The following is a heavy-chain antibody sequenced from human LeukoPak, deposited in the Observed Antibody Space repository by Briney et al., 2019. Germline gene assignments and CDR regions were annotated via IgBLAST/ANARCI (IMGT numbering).Heavy chain of an antibody. D-gene: IGHD7-27*01. Sequence: GGSLRLSCTASGFTFSTHWMTWVRQPPGKGLEWVANIKEDGSVKYYVDSVKGRFTISRDNSKNALYLQMNSLRVEDTAVYYCAIDPNWGTHSWGQGVLVTVSS. J-gene: IGHJ4*02. CDR3: AIDPNWGTHS. CDR2: IKEDGSVK. V-gene: IGHV3-7*03. CDR1: GFTFSTHW.